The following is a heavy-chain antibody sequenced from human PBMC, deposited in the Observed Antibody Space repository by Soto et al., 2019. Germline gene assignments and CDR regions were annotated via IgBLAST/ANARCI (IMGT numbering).Heavy chain of an antibody. CDR3: ARADYDPKDYYYYYYMDV. CDR2: ISSSSSTI. J-gene: IGHJ6*03. Sequence: GGSLRLSCAASGFTFSSYSMNWVRQAPGKGLEWVSYISSSSSTIYYADSVKGRFTISRDNAKNSLYLQMNSLRAEDTAVYYCARADYDPKDYYYYYYMDVWGKGTTVTVSS. V-gene: IGHV3-48*01. D-gene: IGHD3-16*01. CDR1: GFTFSSYS.